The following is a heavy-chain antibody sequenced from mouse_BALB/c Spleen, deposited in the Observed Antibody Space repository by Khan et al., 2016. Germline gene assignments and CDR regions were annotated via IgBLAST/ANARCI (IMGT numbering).Heavy chain of an antibody. CDR3: PKSLWAHALDY. CDR2: IDPANGNT. Sequence: VQLKESGAELVKPGASVKLSCTASGFNIKDTYIHWVKQRPEQGLEWIGRIDPANGNTKYDPKFQGKATITSDTSSNTAYLQLSSLTSEDTAVYYCPKSLWAHALDYWGQGTSVTVSS. J-gene: IGHJ4*01. CDR1: GFNIKDTY. D-gene: IGHD1-1*02. V-gene: IGHV14-3*02.